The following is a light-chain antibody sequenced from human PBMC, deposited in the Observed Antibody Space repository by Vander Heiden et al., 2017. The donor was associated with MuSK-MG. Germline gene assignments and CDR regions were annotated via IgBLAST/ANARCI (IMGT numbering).Light chain of an antibody. J-gene: IGKJ5*01. V-gene: IGKV3D-11*02. CDR1: QSVSSY. CDR2: DAS. CDR3: QQRMNGHASLT. Sequence: EIVLTQSPATLSLSPGERATLSCRASQSVSSYLAWYQQKPGQAPRLLIYDASNRATGIKARFSGSGDGTDFTLTIISREPEDFAVYYCQQRMNGHASLTFGQGTLLEIK.